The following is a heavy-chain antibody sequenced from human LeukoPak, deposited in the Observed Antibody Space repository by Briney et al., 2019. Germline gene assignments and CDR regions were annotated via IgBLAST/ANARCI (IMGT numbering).Heavy chain of an antibody. CDR1: GFTFSSYA. V-gene: IGHV3-23*01. D-gene: IGHD4-17*01. CDR3: AKDDYGDSDY. CDR2: ISGSGGST. J-gene: IGHJ4*02. Sequence: GGSLRLSCAASGFTFSSYAMSWVRQAPGEGLEWVSAISGSGGSTYYADSVKRRFNIYRDNSKNTLYLQMNSLRAEDTAVYYCAKDDYGDSDYWGQGTLVTVSS.